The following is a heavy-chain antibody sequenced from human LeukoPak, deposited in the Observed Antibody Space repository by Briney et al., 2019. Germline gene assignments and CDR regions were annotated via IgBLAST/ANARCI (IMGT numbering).Heavy chain of an antibody. CDR1: GDSVSSNTPG. Sequence: SQTLSLTCAISGDSVSSNTPGWNWNRQSPSRGLEWLGRTYYRSKWYNAYAVSVRSRIAINPDTSKNQFSLQLNSVTPEDTAIYYCAASAGGFYAWGQGAPVTVSS. CDR3: AASAGGFYA. CDR2: TYYRSKWYN. D-gene: IGHD4-23*01. J-gene: IGHJ5*02. V-gene: IGHV6-1*01.